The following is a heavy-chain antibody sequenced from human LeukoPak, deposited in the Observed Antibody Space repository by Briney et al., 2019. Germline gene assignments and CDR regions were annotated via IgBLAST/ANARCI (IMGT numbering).Heavy chain of an antibody. CDR3: AKGSKEVLFTRDHYMDV. J-gene: IGHJ6*03. D-gene: IGHD3-3*01. CDR1: GFTFSSYE. Sequence: SGGSLRLSCAASGFTFSSYEMHWVRQAPGKGLEWVSYISSSDNTIYYADSVKGRFTISRDNSKNTLYLQMNSLRAEDTAVYYCAKGSKEVLFTRDHYMDVWGKGTTVTISS. CDR2: ISSSDNTI. V-gene: IGHV3-48*03.